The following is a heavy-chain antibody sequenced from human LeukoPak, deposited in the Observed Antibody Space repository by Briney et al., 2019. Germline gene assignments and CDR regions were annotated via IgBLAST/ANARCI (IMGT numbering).Heavy chain of an antibody. J-gene: IGHJ4*02. CDR3: ARAIYDFWSGYYEYYFDY. D-gene: IGHD3-3*01. CDR1: GFTFSSYW. CDR2: INTDGSST. V-gene: IGHV3-74*01. Sequence: GGSLRLSCAASGFTFSSYWMHWVRQAPGKGLVWVSRINTDGSSTSYADSVKGRFTISRDNAKNTLYLQMNSLRAEDTAVYYCARAIYDFWSGYYEYYFDYWGQGTLVTVSS.